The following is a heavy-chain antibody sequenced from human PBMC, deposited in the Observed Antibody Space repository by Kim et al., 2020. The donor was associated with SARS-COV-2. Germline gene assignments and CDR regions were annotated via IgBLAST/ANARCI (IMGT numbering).Heavy chain of an antibody. D-gene: IGHD2-15*01. J-gene: IGHJ4*02. CDR2: IKSKSDGGTA. CDR3: TTGLVSAAGRTY. V-gene: IGHV3-15*01. Sequence: GGSLRLSCAGSGFTFIYAWMSWVRQAPGKGLEWVGRIKSKSDGGTADYAAPVKGRFIISRDDSTATMYLQMNSLETEDTAMYYCTTGLVSAAGRTYWGPG. CDR1: GFTFIYAW.